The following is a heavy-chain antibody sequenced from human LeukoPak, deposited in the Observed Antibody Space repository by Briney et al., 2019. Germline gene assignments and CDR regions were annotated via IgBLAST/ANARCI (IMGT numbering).Heavy chain of an antibody. CDR2: ISSSSTYI. D-gene: IGHD5-18*01. CDR3: AREPTAMIL. CDR1: GFTFSTYR. V-gene: IGHV3-21*01. J-gene: IGHJ4*02. Sequence: PGGSLRLSCAASGFTFSTYRMNWVRQTPGKGLEWVSSISSSSTYIYYADSVKGRFTISRDNAKNSLYLQMNSLRVEDTAVYYCAREPTAMILWGQGTLVTVSS.